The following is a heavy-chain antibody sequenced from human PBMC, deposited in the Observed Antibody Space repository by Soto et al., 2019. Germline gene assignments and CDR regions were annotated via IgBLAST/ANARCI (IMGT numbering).Heavy chain of an antibody. CDR2: ISAFNGNT. CDR3: ARDRGVAPPVAGNTHYYYYMDV. CDR1: GYSFTNYG. D-gene: IGHD6-19*01. Sequence: QDQLLQSGAEVKKPGASVTVSCKASGYSFTNYGITWVRQAPGQGLEWMGWISAFNGNTHYAQKLQGRVTMTTDASTSPAHMQLRSLRSDDTAVYYCARDRGVAPPVAGNTHYYYYMDVWGKGTTVTVSS. J-gene: IGHJ6*03. V-gene: IGHV1-18*01.